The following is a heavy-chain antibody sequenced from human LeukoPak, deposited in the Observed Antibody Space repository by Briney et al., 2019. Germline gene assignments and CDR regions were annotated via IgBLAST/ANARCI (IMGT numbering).Heavy chain of an antibody. V-gene: IGHV4-59*01. CDR1: GGSIGSYY. J-gene: IGHJ4*02. D-gene: IGHD1-14*01. Sequence: SETLSLTCTVSGGSIGSYYWSWVRQPPGKGLEWIGYIHYSGSTNYNPSLKSRVTTSIDTSKNQFSLKVTSVTAADAAVYYCASEPRMGLGYFDYWGQGTLVTVSS. CDR3: ASEPRMGLGYFDY. CDR2: IHYSGST.